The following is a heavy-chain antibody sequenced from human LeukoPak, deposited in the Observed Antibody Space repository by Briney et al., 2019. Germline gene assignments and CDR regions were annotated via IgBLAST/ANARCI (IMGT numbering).Heavy chain of an antibody. Sequence: GGSLRLSCAASGFTFSSYSMNWVRQAPGKGLEWVSSISSSSSYIYYADSVKGRFTISRDNAKNSLYLQMNSLRAEDTAVYYCARSAELLSKYYFDYWGQGTLVTVSS. D-gene: IGHD3-10*01. CDR1: GFTFSSYS. J-gene: IGHJ4*02. CDR2: ISSSSSYI. CDR3: ARSAELLSKYYFDY. V-gene: IGHV3-21*01.